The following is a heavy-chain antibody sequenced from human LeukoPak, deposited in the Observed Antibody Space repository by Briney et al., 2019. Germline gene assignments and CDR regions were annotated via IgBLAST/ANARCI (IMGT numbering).Heavy chain of an antibody. Sequence: GGSLRLSCAASGFTFSSYGMHWVRQAPGKGLEWVAFIRYDGSNKYYADSVKGRFTISRDNSKNTLYLQMNSLRAEDTAVYYCAKQLLWFGSGHDAFDIWGQGTMVTVSS. V-gene: IGHV3-30*02. J-gene: IGHJ3*02. CDR3: AKQLLWFGSGHDAFDI. D-gene: IGHD3-10*01. CDR2: IRYDGSNK. CDR1: GFTFSSYG.